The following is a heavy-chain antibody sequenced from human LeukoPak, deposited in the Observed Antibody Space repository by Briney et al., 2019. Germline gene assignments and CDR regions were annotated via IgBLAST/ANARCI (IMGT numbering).Heavy chain of an antibody. V-gene: IGHV3-7*03. D-gene: IGHD3-16*01. CDR2: IKQDGSEK. CDR1: GFSFSSYW. CDR3: ASGGCSFFY. Sequence: GGSLRLSCAASGFSFSSYWMNWVRQAPGKGLEWVANIKQDGSEKYYVDSVKGRFTISRDNAKNSLYLQMNSLRAEDTAVYYCASGGCSFFYWGQGTLVTVSS. J-gene: IGHJ4*02.